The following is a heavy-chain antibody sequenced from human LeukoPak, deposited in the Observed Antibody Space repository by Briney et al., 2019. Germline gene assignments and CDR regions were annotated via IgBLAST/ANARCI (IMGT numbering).Heavy chain of an antibody. V-gene: IGHV1-58*02. CDR1: GFTFTRSA. Sequence: GASVKVSCKASGFTFTRSAMQWVRQARGQRLEWIGWIVVGSGNTNCAKTFQERVTITKDISTSTAYMKLSRLRSEDTAVYYCAAADYYDSSGYYPYAFHIWGQGTMVTVSS. J-gene: IGHJ3*02. D-gene: IGHD3-22*01. CDR2: IVVGSGNT. CDR3: AAADYYDSSGYYPYAFHI.